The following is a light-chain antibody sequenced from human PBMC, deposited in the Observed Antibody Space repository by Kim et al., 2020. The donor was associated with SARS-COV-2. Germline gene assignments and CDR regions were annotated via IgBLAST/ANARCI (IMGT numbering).Light chain of an antibody. J-gene: IGKJ4*01. CDR3: QQSYSTPLT. Sequence: ASVRDRVTITCQASPSISSYLNWDQQKPGKAPKLLIYAASSLQSLVPSRFSGSGYGTDFTLTISSLQPEDFATYYCQQSYSTPLTFGGGTKVDIK. V-gene: IGKV1-39*01. CDR1: PSISSY. CDR2: AAS.